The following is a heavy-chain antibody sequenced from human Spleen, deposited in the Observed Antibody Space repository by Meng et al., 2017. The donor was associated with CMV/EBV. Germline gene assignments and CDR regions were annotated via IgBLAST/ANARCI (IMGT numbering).Heavy chain of an antibody. CDR1: GFAFRNYW. V-gene: IGHV3-7*01. D-gene: IGHD1-14*01. J-gene: IGHJ6*02. CDR2: IKQDESEK. CDR3: ATHRGGSPQFYGMDV. Sequence: GESLKISCAASGFAFRNYWMSWVRQAPGKGLEWVAKIKQDESEKYYIDSVKGRFTISRDNSKKMLYLQMNSLRVDDTAVYYCATHRGGSPQFYGMDVWGQGTTVTVSS.